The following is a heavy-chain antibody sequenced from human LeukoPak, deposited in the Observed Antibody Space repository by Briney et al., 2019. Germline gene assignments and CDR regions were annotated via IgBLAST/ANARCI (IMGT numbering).Heavy chain of an antibody. J-gene: IGHJ4*02. V-gene: IGHV4-39*01. CDR3: ARRTSYPVGAIDC. Sequence: SETLSLTCSVSGASINSNDYYWDWIRQPPGKGLEWIGALSYSGNTYYNPSLKSRVTISGDTSKSQFSLRLTSVIAADTALYFCARRTSYPVGAIDCWGQGTLVTVAS. CDR1: GASINSNDYY. CDR2: LSYSGNT. D-gene: IGHD1-26*01.